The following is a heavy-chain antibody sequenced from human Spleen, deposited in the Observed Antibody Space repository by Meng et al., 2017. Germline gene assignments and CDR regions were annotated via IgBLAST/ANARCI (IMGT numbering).Heavy chain of an antibody. CDR3: VRSRAWVRTGFDP. CDR1: GDSISSSDSY. D-gene: IGHD1/OR15-1a*01. V-gene: IGHV4-39*01. J-gene: IGHJ5*02. CDR2: IGHSGFT. Sequence: QPQLQESGPGLVKHSETLSLTCSVSGDSISSSDSYWGWIRQSPGKGLEWIGSIGHSGFTYYTPSLESRVTVSVDTSRSQFSLELTSVTAADTAVYYCVRSRAWVRTGFDPWGQGTLVTVSS.